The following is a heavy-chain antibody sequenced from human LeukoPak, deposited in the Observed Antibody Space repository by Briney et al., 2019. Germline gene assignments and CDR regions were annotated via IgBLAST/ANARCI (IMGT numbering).Heavy chain of an antibody. CDR3: AGGNSMEV. Sequence: GGSLRLSCAVSGFPFSNSWMYWVRQAPGKGLEGVANIEKDGSGISYVDSVKGQFIISRDNARNSLYLQMNSLRVEDTAVYFCAGGNSMEVWGKGTAVTVSS. D-gene: IGHD1/OR15-1a*01. V-gene: IGHV3-7*03. CDR1: GFPFSNSW. J-gene: IGHJ6*04. CDR2: IEKDGSGI.